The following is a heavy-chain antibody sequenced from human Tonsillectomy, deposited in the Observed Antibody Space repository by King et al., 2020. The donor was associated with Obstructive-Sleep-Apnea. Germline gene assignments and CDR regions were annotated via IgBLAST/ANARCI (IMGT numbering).Heavy chain of an antibody. CDR3: AKDSYGDYPDVFDI. J-gene: IGHJ3*02. CDR2: IKQDGSEK. D-gene: IGHD4-17*01. V-gene: IGHV3-7*03. Sequence: VQLVESGGGLVQPGGSLRLSCAGSGFTFSSYWMSWVRQAPGKGLEWVANIKQDGSEKDYVDSVKGRFTISRDNAKNSLYLQMNSLRAEDTAVYYCAKDSYGDYPDVFDIWGQRTMVTVSS. CDR1: GFTFSSYW.